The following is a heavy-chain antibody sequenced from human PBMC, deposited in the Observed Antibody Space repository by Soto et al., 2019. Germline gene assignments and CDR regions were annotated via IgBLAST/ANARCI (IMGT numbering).Heavy chain of an antibody. Sequence: SETLSLTCTVSGDSIGGVGYWSWIRQFPGRGLEWIGCISSSGSTYYNPALNNRISLSLDTSQNQFSLKLLSVTAAGTAIYYCARSGVTGIVIPSHWFDPWGQGTLVTVSS. CDR3: ARSGVTGIVIPSHWFDP. J-gene: IGHJ5*02. D-gene: IGHD2-21*02. CDR1: GDSIGGVGY. V-gene: IGHV4-31*03. CDR2: ISSSGST.